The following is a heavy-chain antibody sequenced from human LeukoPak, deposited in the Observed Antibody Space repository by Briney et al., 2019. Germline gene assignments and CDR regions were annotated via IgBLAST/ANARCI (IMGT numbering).Heavy chain of an antibody. J-gene: IGHJ4*02. Sequence: ASVKVSCKASGYTFTSYYMHWVRQAPGQGLEWMGIINPSGGSTSYAQKFQGRVTMTRDMSTSTVYMELSSLRSEDTAVYYCARDLGGATFLLGLVYWGQGTLVTVSS. CDR2: INPSGGST. V-gene: IGHV1-46*01. CDR3: ARDLGGATFLLGLVY. D-gene: IGHD1-26*01. CDR1: GYTFTSYY.